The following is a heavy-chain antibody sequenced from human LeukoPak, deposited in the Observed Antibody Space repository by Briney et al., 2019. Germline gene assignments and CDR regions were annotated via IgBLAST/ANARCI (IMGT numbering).Heavy chain of an antibody. CDR3: ARGSGSYYI. V-gene: IGHV1-2*02. CDR1: GYTFTGYY. J-gene: IGHJ4*02. Sequence: ASVKVSCKASGYTFTGYYLHWVRQAPGQGLEWMGWINPNSGDTNDAQSFQGRVTMTRDTSISTVYMELRRLRSDDTAVYYCARGSGSYYIWGQGTLVTGSS. D-gene: IGHD3-10*01. CDR2: INPNSGDT.